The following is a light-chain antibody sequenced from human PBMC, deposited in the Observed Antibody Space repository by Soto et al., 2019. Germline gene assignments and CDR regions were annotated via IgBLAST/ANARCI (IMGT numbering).Light chain of an antibody. CDR1: SSDVGGYNY. CDR3: SSYAGSNNLV. J-gene: IGLJ2*01. CDR2: EVN. V-gene: IGLV2-8*01. Sequence: QSALTQPPSASGSHGQSVTISCTGTSSDVGGYNYVSWYQHHPGKAPKVMIYEVNKRPSGVPDRFSGSKSGNTASLTVSGLQAEDEGDYYCSSYAGSNNLVFGGGTKLTVL.